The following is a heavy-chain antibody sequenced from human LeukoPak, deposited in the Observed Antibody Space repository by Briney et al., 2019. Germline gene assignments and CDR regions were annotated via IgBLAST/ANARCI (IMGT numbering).Heavy chain of an antibody. J-gene: IGHJ4*02. CDR2: IYYSGST. Sequence: SETLSLTXTVSGGSISSYYWSWIRQPPGKGLEWIGYIYYSGSTNYNPSLKSRVTISVDTSKNQSSLKLSSVTAADTAVYYCARRPVAGTGYFDYWGQGTLVTVSS. D-gene: IGHD1-1*01. CDR1: GGSISSYY. CDR3: ARRPVAGTGYFDY. V-gene: IGHV4-59*01.